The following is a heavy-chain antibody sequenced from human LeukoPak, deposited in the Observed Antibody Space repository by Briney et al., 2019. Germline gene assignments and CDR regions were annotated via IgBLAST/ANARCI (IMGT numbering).Heavy chain of an antibody. CDR1: GFIFSTYW. CDR2: MKGDGSEI. V-gene: IGHV3-7*01. D-gene: IGHD3-16*01. CDR3: ARPAYTAAYDP. J-gene: IGHJ3*01. Sequence: GGSLRLSCAASGFIFSTYWMMWARQAPGKGLEWVANMKGDGSEIHYVDSVKGRFTISRDNAKNSLYLQMNSLRPEDTAVYYCARPAYTAAYDPWGQGTMVTVSS.